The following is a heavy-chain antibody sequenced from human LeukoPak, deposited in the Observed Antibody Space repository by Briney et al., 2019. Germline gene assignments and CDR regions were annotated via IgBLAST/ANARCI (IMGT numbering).Heavy chain of an antibody. D-gene: IGHD6-19*01. CDR2: ISWNSGDI. J-gene: IGHJ4*02. V-gene: IGHV3-9*03. CDR3: AKGKDVAVAGTFDY. Sequence: GRSLRLSCAASGFTFDDYAMHWVRQAPGKGLEWVSGISWNSGDIDYADSVKGRFTISRDNAKNSLYLQMNSLRVEDMALYYCAKGKDVAVAGTFDYWGQGTLVTVSS. CDR1: GFTFDDYA.